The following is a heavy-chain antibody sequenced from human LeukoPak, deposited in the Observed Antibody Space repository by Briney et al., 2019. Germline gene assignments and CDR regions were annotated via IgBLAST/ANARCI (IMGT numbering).Heavy chain of an antibody. J-gene: IGHJ4*02. CDR2: IYHSGST. V-gene: IGHV4-4*02. D-gene: IGHD3-10*01. CDR1: GGSISSSNW. CDR3: ATRYGSGSYYNGPIDY. Sequence: SGTLSLTCAVSGGSISSSNWWSWVRQPPGKGLEWIGEIYHSGSTNYNPSLKSRVTISVDKSKNQFSLKLSSVTAADTGVYYCATRYGSGSYYNGPIDYWGQGTLVTVSS.